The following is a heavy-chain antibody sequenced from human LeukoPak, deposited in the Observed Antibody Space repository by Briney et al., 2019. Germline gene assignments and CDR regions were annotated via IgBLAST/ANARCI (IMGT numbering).Heavy chain of an antibody. CDR3: TTGGGTMDF. CDR2: FTSRSAGGTI. V-gene: IGHV3-15*01. J-gene: IGHJ4*02. D-gene: IGHD2-15*01. Sequence: GGSLRLSCTASGVTVSNTWMSWVRQAPGKGLEWVGLFTSRSAGGTIHYAAPVQGRFTILAEDSKNTWYLQMNGLRIEDTGIYYCTTGGGTMDFWGQGTLVTVSS. CDR1: GVTVSNTW.